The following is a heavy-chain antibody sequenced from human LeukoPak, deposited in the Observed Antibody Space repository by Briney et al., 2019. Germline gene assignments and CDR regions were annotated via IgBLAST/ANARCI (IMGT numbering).Heavy chain of an antibody. J-gene: IGHJ4*02. CDR1: GGSISSYY. CDR3: ARAWATDYFDY. V-gene: IGHV4-59*01. CDR2: IYYSGST. Sequence: SETLSLTCTVSGGSISSYYWSWIRQPPGKGLEWIGYIYYSGSTNYNPSLKSRVTISVDTSKNQFSLKLSSVTAADTAVYYCARAWATDYFDYWGQGALVTVSS.